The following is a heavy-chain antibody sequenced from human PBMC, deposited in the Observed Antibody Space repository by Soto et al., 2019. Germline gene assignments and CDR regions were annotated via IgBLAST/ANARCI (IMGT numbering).Heavy chain of an antibody. CDR1: GGSFSDYY. Sequence: QVQLQQWGAGLLKPSETLSLTCAVFGGSFSDYYWSWIRQPPGKGLEWLGEINHRGGTNYNPSLKSRVTISVDPSKNQFSLKLRSVTAAATAVYYCATSSKEYSSSLWTDWGQGTLVTVSS. CDR2: INHRGGT. CDR3: ATSSKEYSSSLWTD. J-gene: IGHJ4*02. V-gene: IGHV4-34*01. D-gene: IGHD6-13*01.